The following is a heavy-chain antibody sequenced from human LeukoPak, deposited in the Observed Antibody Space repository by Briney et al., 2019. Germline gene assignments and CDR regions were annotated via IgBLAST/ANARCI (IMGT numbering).Heavy chain of an antibody. Sequence: ASVKVSCKAAGYTFTSYVISWVRQAPGQGVEWMGWISAYTGNTNYAQKLQGRVTMTTETSTSTAYMELRSLRSDDTAVYYCARDRYYFDYWGQGTLVTVSS. V-gene: IGHV1-18*01. CDR3: ARDRYYFDY. J-gene: IGHJ4*02. CDR1: GYTFTSYV. CDR2: ISAYTGNT.